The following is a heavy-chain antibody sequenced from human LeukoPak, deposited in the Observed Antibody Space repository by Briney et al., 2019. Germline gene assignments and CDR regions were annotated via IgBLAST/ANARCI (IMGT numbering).Heavy chain of an antibody. CDR2: INPNSGNT. CDR1: GYTFTGYY. CDR3: ARSAGELRWLAGVYYYYYMDV. D-gene: IGHD6-19*01. V-gene: IGHV1-8*02. J-gene: IGHJ6*03. Sequence: ASVKVSCKASGYTFTGYYMHWVRQAPGQGLEWMGWINPNSGNTGYAQKFQGRVTMTRNTSISTAYMELSSLRSEDTAVYYCARSAGELRWLAGVYYYYYMDVWGKGTTVTISS.